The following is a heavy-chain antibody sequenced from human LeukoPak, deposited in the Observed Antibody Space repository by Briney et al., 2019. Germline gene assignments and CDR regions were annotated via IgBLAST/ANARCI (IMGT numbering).Heavy chain of an antibody. V-gene: IGHV4-4*09. CDR2: IHANGNT. Sequence: KPSETLPLTCTVSSASVSSNYWSWIRHSPGMGLEWIAYIHANGNTNYNPSLKSRVTISLDTSKNQFSLKLSSVTAADTAKYYCARLEAAAPSITYHYFEVWGGGTLVTVSS. J-gene: IGHJ2*01. D-gene: IGHD6-25*01. CDR1: SASVSSNY. CDR3: ARLEAAAPSITYHYFEV.